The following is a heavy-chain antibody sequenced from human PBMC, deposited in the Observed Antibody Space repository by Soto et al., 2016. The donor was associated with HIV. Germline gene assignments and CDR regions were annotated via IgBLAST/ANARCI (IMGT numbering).Heavy chain of an antibody. CDR1: GFTFSSYS. Sequence: EVQLVESGGGLVKPGGSLRLSCAASGFTFSSYSMNWVRQAPGKGLEWVSSISSSSSYIYYADSVKGRFTISRDNAKNSLYLQMNSLRAEDTAVYYCARGGYCSSTSCRTRNWFDPWGQGTLVTVSS. D-gene: IGHD2-2*01. CDR3: ARGGYCSSTSCRTRNWFDP. V-gene: IGHV3-21*01. CDR2: ISSSSSYI. J-gene: IGHJ5*02.